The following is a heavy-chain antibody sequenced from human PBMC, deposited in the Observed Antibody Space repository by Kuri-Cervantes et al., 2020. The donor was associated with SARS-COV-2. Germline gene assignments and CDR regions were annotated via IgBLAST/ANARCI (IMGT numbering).Heavy chain of an antibody. CDR3: ARDVRAYSAPVPPLIT. CDR2: IWYDGSKK. V-gene: IGHV3-33*01. CDR1: GFAFNIYG. J-gene: IGHJ1*01. D-gene: IGHD1-26*01. Sequence: GGSLRLSCAASGFAFNIYGMHWVRQVPGKGPEWVAVIWYDGSKKYYGDSVKGRFTISRDISENTAYLQMNSLTVEDTAVYYCARDVRAYSAPVPPLITGGQGTLVTVSS.